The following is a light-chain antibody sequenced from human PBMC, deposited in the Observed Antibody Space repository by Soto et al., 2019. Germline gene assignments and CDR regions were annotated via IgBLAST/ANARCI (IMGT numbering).Light chain of an antibody. CDR3: QQFNAYPLT. V-gene: IGKV1-13*02. J-gene: IGKJ4*01. Sequence: ATQLTQSPSSLSASLGDRVIITCRASQDISSALAWFQQKPGKTPKLLISDASTLESGVPSRFSASGSGTDFTLTISGLQPEDFAAYYCQQFNAYPLTFGGGTKVGI. CDR2: DAS. CDR1: QDISSA.